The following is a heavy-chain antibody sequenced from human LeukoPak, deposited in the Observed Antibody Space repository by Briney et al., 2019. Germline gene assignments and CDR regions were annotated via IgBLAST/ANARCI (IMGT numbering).Heavy chain of an antibody. V-gene: IGHV4-39*01. CDR3: ARRLSSSWNDAFDI. D-gene: IGHD6-13*01. CDR1: GGSISSSSYY. J-gene: IGHJ3*02. CDR2: IYYSGST. Sequence: SETLSLTCTVSGGSISSSSYYWGWIRQPPGKGLEWIGSIYYSGSTYYNPSLKSRVTISVDTSKNQFSLKLSSVTAADTAVYYCARRLSSSWNDAFDIWGQGTMVTVST.